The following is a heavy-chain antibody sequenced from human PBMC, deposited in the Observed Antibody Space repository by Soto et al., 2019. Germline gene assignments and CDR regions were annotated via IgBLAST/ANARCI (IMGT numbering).Heavy chain of an antibody. Sequence: SVKVSCKASGYTFTGYYMHWVRQAPGQGLEWMGWIIPILGIANYAQKFQGRVTITADKSTSTVYMELSSLRSEDTAVYYCARVGAPDRYSGYDPPIESWGLGTLVTVSS. CDR2: IIPILGIA. CDR1: GYTFTGYY. V-gene: IGHV1-69*10. J-gene: IGHJ4*02. CDR3: ARVGAPDRYSGYDPPIES. D-gene: IGHD5-12*01.